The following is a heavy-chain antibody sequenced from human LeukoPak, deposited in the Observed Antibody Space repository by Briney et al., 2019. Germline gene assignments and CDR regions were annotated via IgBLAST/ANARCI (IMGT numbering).Heavy chain of an antibody. V-gene: IGHV4-59*08. J-gene: IGHJ2*01. CDR3: ARRRTYYFDSTGQGYFDL. CDR1: GGSLSSYY. CDR2: IYYSGST. D-gene: IGHD3-22*01. Sequence: SETLSLTCTVSGGSLSSYYWSWIRQPPGKGLEWIEYIYYSGSTNYNPPLKSRVTISVDTSKNQFSLKLSSVTAADTAVYYCARRRTYYFDSTGQGYFDLWGRGTLVTVSS.